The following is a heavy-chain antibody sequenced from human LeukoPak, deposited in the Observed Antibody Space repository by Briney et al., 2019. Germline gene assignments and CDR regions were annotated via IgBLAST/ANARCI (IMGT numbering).Heavy chain of an antibody. V-gene: IGHV1-18*01. J-gene: IGHJ4*02. CDR1: GYTLNKFG. Sequence: EASVKVSCKASGYTLNKFGMSWVRQAPGQGLEWLGWINTYNGNTKLGEKFQGRGNMTTEPSPGTVFMELTSLRPDEPAVYFCARDTPQNLKRFDYWGQGTLVTVSS. CDR3: ARDTPQNLKRFDY. D-gene: IGHD1-14*01. CDR2: INTYNGNT.